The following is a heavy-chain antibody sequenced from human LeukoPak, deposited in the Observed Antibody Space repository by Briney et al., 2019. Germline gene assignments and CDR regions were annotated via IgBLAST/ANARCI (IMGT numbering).Heavy chain of an antibody. CDR3: ARDHVEMATIIGYYYYYMDV. V-gene: IGHV4-39*07. J-gene: IGHJ6*03. Sequence: SETLSLTCTVSGGSISSSSHYWGWIRQPPGKGLEWIGSIYYSGSTYYNPSLKSRVTISVDTSKNQFSLKLSSVTAADTAVYYCARDHVEMATIIGYYYYYMDVWGKGTTVTVSS. CDR1: GGSISSSSHY. CDR2: IYYSGST. D-gene: IGHD5-24*01.